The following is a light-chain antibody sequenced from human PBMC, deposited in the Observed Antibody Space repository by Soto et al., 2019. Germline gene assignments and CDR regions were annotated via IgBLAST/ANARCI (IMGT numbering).Light chain of an antibody. V-gene: IGLV2-14*01. CDR2: DVS. CDR1: SSDVGAYNS. Sequence: QSVLTQPASVSGSPGQSITISCTGTSSDVGAYNSVSWYQQHPGKAPKLMIYDVSNRPSGVSNRFSGPKSGNTASLAISGLQAEDEADYYCSSYTSSTTLVFGGGTKLTVL. J-gene: IGLJ2*01. CDR3: SSYTSSTTLV.